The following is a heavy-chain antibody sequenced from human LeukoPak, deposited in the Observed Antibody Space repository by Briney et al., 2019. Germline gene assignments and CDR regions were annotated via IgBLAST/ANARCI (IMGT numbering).Heavy chain of an antibody. J-gene: IGHJ4*02. Sequence: HPGGSLRLSCAASGFTFTNYGMHWLRQAPGKGLEWVAFIRYDGNYKFFADSVKGRFAISRDNSNSTVFLQMNSLRAEDTAVYYCAKDHRGYCSGRNCYSHYWGKGTLVTVSS. D-gene: IGHD2-15*01. CDR1: GFTFTNYG. V-gene: IGHV3-30*02. CDR2: IRYDGNYK. CDR3: AKDHRGYCSGRNCYSHY.